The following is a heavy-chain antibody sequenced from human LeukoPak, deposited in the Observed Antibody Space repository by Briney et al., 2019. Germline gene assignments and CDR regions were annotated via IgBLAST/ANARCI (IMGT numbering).Heavy chain of an antibody. V-gene: IGHV3-7*03. CDR1: GFSFSDYW. J-gene: IGHJ4*02. D-gene: IGHD1-26*01. Sequence: PGGSLRLSCAASGFSFSDYWMTWVRQAPGKGLEWVAHIKQDGSEKYYVDSIKGRFTISRDNAKNSLYLQMNSLRAEDTALYYCARDGGPSGSYFDYWGQGTLVTVSS. CDR3: ARDGGPSGSYFDY. CDR2: IKQDGSEK.